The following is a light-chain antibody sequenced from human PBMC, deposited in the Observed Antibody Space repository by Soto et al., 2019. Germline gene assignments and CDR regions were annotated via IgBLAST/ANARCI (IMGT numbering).Light chain of an antibody. CDR3: QQYNNWPPT. J-gene: IGKJ5*01. Sequence: EFVLTQSPGTLSLSPGERATLSCRASQTVRNNYLAWYQQKPGQAPRLXIYGASTRATGIPARFSGSGSGTEFTLTISSLKSEDFAVYYCQQYNNWPPTFGQGTRLEIK. CDR2: GAS. V-gene: IGKV3-15*01. CDR1: QTVRNN.